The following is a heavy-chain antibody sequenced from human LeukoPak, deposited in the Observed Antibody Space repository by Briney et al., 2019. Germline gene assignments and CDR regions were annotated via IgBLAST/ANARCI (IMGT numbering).Heavy chain of an antibody. Sequence: SETLSLTCTVSGGSISGYYWSWIRQPPGKGLEWIGYIYYSGSTNYNPSLKSRVTISVDTSKNQFSLKLSSATAADTAVYYCARRDSSGPYYFDYWGQGTLVTVSS. CDR2: IYYSGST. D-gene: IGHD6-19*01. J-gene: IGHJ4*02. CDR1: GGSISGYY. V-gene: IGHV4-59*08. CDR3: ARRDSSGPYYFDY.